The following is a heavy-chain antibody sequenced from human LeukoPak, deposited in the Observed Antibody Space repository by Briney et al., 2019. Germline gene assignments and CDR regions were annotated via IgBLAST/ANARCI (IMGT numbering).Heavy chain of an antibody. Sequence: SGTLSLTCTASGAAISDYFWSWIRQPAGKDLEWIGRISTTGSTYFNPSLQSRVRMSVDSSKTHFSLRLSSVTAADTAVYYCARSPSTIGWNWGYYFDFWGQGHLVAVSS. D-gene: IGHD1-7*01. CDR1: GAAISDYF. V-gene: IGHV4-4*07. J-gene: IGHJ4*02. CDR3: ARSPSTIGWNWGYYFDF. CDR2: ISTTGST.